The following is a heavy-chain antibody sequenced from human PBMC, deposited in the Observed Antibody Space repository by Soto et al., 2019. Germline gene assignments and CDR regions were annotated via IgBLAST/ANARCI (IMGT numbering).Heavy chain of an antibody. CDR3: ANDFIANNGVWEPFDM. V-gene: IGHV3-23*01. CDR2: LVGSGGDI. J-gene: IGHJ3*02. D-gene: IGHD2-8*01. CDR1: GFNFPAYA. Sequence: EVQLLESGGGLVQPGGSLRLSCAASGFNFPAYAMNWVRQAPGKGLQWVSGLVGSGGDINYADSVRGRFTVSRDNSRNTLYLQMNSLRDEDTAIYYCANDFIANNGVWEPFDMWGRGTKVTVSS.